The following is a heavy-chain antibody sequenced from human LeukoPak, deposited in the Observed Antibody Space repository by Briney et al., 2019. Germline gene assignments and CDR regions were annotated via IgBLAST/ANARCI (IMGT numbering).Heavy chain of an antibody. Sequence: SSETLSLTCTVSGGSISSYYWSWIRQPPGKGLEWIGYIYYSGSTNYNPSLKSRVTTSVDTSKNQFSLKLSSVTAADTAVYYCARDWGPNYYGSGSYSYYGMDVWGQGTTVTVSS. CDR3: ARDWGPNYYGSGSYSYYGMDV. CDR2: IYYSGST. V-gene: IGHV4-59*01. J-gene: IGHJ6*02. CDR1: GGSISSYY. D-gene: IGHD3-10*01.